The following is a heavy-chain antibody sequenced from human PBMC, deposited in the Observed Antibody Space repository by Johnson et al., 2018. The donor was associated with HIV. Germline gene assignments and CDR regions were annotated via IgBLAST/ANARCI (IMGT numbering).Heavy chain of an antibody. CDR1: GFIFSDYY. J-gene: IGHJ3*02. V-gene: IGHV3-11*04. CDR3: ARLERLGGLSRVLDM. CDR2: ISFSDSTI. Sequence: QVQLVESGGGLVKPGGSLRLSCVASGFIFSDYYMSWIRQAPGKGLEWVSYISFSDSTIYSADSVQGRFTISRDNAKNSLYLQMNSLRAEDTAVYYCARLERLGGLSRVLDMWGQGTMVTVSS. D-gene: IGHD6-19*01.